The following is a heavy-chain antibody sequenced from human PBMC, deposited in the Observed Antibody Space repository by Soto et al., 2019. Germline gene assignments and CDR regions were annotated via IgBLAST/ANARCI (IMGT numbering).Heavy chain of an antibody. J-gene: IGHJ4*02. CDR2: INGDGSTT. CDR3: TRTRSDGYNQYYFDY. CDR1: GFTFSSYW. Sequence: PGGSLRLSCAASGFTFSSYWMHWVRQAPGKGLVWVSRINGDGSTTTYADSVKGRFTISKDTSKSQVVLTMTNMDPVDTATYYCTRTRSDGYNQYYFDYWGQGTLVTVSS. V-gene: IGHV3-74*01. D-gene: IGHD5-12*01.